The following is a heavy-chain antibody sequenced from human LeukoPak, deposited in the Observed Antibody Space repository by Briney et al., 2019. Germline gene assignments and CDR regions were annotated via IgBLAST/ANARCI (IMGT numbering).Heavy chain of an antibody. Sequence: GGSLRLSCAASGFSFSTYDMHWVRQAPGKGLEWVAFIQNDGSDKYYADSVEGRFTISRDNSKNTLFLQMNSLRADDTAVYYCATAFGGIRGVTVPPIDDCGERTLVTVSS. D-gene: IGHD3-10*01. V-gene: IGHV3-30*02. CDR1: GFSFSTYD. CDR3: ATAFGGIRGVTVPPIDD. J-gene: IGHJ4*02. CDR2: IQNDGSDK.